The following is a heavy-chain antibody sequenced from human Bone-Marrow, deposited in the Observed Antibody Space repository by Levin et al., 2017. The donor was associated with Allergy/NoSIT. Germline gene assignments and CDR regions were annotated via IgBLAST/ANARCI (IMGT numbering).Heavy chain of an antibody. CDR1: GFTFDDYA. J-gene: IGHJ4*02. CDR2: ISWNSGSI. D-gene: IGHD3-22*01. V-gene: IGHV3-9*01. Sequence: SLKIYCAASGFTFDDYAMHWVRQAPGKGLEWVSGISWNSGSIGYADSVKGRFTISRDNAKNSLYLQMNSLRAEDTALYYCAKDSLYDSSGYIDYWGQGTLVTVSS. CDR3: AKDSLYDSSGYIDY.